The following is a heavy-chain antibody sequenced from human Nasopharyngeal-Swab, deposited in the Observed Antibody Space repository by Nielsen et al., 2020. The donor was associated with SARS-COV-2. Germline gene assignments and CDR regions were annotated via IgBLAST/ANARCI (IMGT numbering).Heavy chain of an antibody. CDR3: ARQGVPIRGWFKDHDRTAYEY. J-gene: IGHJ4*02. Sequence: SDTLSLTCAVYGGSFSGYYWSWIRQSPGKGLEWIGEISRSGRTNSNPSLNSRVTISLDTSKNQFSLKVTSVTAADTAVYYCARQGVPIRGWFKDHDRTAYEYWGQGTLVTVSS. CDR2: ISRSGRT. CDR1: GGSFSGYY. D-gene: IGHD6-19*01. V-gene: IGHV4-34*01.